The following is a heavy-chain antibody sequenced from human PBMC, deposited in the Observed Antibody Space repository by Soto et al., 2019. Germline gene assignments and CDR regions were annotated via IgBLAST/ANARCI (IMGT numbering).Heavy chain of an antibody. Sequence: QVQLVESGGGVVQPGRSLRLSCAASGFTFNGNGMHWVRQAPGKGLEWVAAISYDGSNKYYADSVKGRFIISRDNSKDTLYLQMNSLRAEDTAVYYCAKDPEGGYCYSYSCFLGADYWGQGTLVTVSS. V-gene: IGHV3-30*18. CDR3: AKDPEGGYCYSYSCFLGADY. D-gene: IGHD2-2*01. CDR1: GFTFNGNG. CDR2: ISYDGSNK. J-gene: IGHJ4*02.